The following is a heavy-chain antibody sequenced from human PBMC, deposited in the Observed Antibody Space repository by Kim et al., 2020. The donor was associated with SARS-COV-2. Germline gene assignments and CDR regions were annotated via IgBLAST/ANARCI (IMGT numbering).Heavy chain of an antibody. CDR1: GGTFSSYA. CDR3: ARGSMITFGGVISNFVY. CDR2: IIPIFGTA. D-gene: IGHD3-16*02. J-gene: IGHJ4*02. V-gene: IGHV1-69*13. Sequence: SVKVSCKASGGTFSSYAISWVRQAPGQGLEWMGGIIPIFGTANYAQKFQGRVTITADESTSTAYMELSSLRSEDTAVYYCARGSMITFGGVISNFVYWGQGTLVTVSS.